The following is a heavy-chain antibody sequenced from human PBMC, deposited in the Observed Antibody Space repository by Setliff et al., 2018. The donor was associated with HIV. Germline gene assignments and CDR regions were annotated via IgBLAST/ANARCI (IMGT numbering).Heavy chain of an antibody. Sequence: GGSLRLSCAASGFTFSAFPMHWVRQAPGKGLEWVALISFDGDNTYFADSVRGRFTISRDNSKSAMSLQMHSLTPEDTTIYYCARALTGAGTFDVWGQGTMVTVSS. V-gene: IGHV3-30*04. CDR1: GFTFSAFP. CDR3: ARALTGAGTFDV. CDR2: ISFDGDNT. J-gene: IGHJ3*01. D-gene: IGHD3-9*01.